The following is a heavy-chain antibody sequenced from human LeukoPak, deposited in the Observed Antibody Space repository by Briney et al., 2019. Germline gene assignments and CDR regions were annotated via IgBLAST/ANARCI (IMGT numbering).Heavy chain of an antibody. V-gene: IGHV1-69*06. J-gene: IGHJ6*03. Sequence: SVKVSCKASGGTFSSYAISWVRQTPGQGLEWMGGIIPIFGTTNYAQKFQDRVTITADKSTSTAYMELSSLRSEDTAVYYCARVVGLTGYSSSWYSGYYYYMDVWGKGTTVTVSS. CDR1: GGTFSSYA. CDR2: IIPIFGTT. D-gene: IGHD6-13*01. CDR3: ARVVGLTGYSSSWYSGYYYYMDV.